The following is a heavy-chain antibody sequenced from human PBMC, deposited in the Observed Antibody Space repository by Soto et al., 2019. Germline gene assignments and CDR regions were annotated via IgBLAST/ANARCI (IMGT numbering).Heavy chain of an antibody. D-gene: IGHD6-6*01. V-gene: IGHV1-18*01. CDR2: ISGYNGNT. CDR1: GYTFASYG. J-gene: IGHJ4*02. Sequence: ASVKVSCKASGYTFASYGINWVRQAPGQGLEWMGWISGYNGNTKYAQKFRGRVTMTTDTSTSTAYMELRSLRSDDTALYYCARDGIAARPTPDYWGQGTLVTVSS. CDR3: ARDGIAARPTPDY.